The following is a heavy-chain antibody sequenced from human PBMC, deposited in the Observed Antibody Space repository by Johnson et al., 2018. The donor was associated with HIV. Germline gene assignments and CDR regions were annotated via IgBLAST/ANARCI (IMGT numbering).Heavy chain of an antibody. D-gene: IGHD1-1*01. Sequence: EVQLVESGGGLVQSGGSLRLSCAASGCTVSSNYMNWVRQAPGKGLEWVSVIYSGGSRYYADSVQGRFTISRENSKNTLYLLSNSLQAEDTAVYYCAKEGNFISWNPDAFDIWGQGTMVTVSS. CDR1: GCTVSSNY. V-gene: IGHV3-66*01. CDR3: AKEGNFISWNPDAFDI. CDR2: IYSGGSR. J-gene: IGHJ3*02.